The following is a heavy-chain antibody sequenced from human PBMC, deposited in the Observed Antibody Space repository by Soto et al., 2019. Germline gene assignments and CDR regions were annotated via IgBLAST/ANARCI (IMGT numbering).Heavy chain of an antibody. CDR2: ISSSSSYI. V-gene: IGHV3-21*01. CDR1: GFTFSSYS. J-gene: IGHJ4*02. Sequence: PGGSLRLSCAASGFTFSSYSMNWVRQAPGKGLEWVSSISSSSSYIYYADSVKGRFTISRDNAKNSLYLQMNSLRAEDTAVYYCTTKSYCSGGSCLNPNYWGQGTLVTVSS. D-gene: IGHD2-15*01. CDR3: TTKSYCSGGSCLNPNY.